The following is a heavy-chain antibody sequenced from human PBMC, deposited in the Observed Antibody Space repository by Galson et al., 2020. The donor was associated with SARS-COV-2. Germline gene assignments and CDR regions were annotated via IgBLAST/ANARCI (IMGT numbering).Heavy chain of an antibody. CDR3: ARETFLVRGQINPQWQYYGVDV. Sequence: SETLSLTCTVSGGSISSGSYYWNWIRQPAGRGLEWIGRIFPGGHFYTSGRANYNTSLNSRVSMSLDTSKNQISLTLSSMTAADTAIYYCARETFLVRGQINPQWQYYGVDVWGQGTTVIVSS. CDR2: IFPGGHFYTSGRA. V-gene: IGHV4-61*02. CDR1: GGSISSGSYY. J-gene: IGHJ6*02. D-gene: IGHD3-10*01.